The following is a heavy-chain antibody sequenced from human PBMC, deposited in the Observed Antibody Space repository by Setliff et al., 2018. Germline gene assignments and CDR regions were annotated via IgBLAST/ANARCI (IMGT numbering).Heavy chain of an antibody. CDR2: ISAYNGNT. Sequence: VASVKVSCKASGYTFTSYGISWVRQAPGQGLEWMGWISAYNGNTNYAQKLQGRVTMTTDTSTSTAYMELRSLRSDDTAVYYCATYIGRMVRGVRNAVDIWGQGTMVTVS. CDR3: ATYIGRMVRGVRNAVDI. D-gene: IGHD3-10*01. J-gene: IGHJ3*02. CDR1: GYTFTSYG. V-gene: IGHV1-18*01.